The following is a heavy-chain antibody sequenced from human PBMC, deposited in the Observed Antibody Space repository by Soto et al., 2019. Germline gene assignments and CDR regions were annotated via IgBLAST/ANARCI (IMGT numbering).Heavy chain of an antibody. CDR1: GYTFTSYY. J-gene: IGHJ6*02. CDR3: ARDRRIFGVVITFYYYYYYGMDV. V-gene: IGHV1-46*01. CDR2: INPSGGST. D-gene: IGHD3-3*01. Sequence: ASVKVSCKASGYTFTSYYMQWVRQAPGQGLEWMGIINPSGGSTSYAQKFQGRVTMTRDTSTSTVYMELSSLRSEDTAVYYCARDRRIFGVVITFYYYYYYGMDVWGQGTTVTVYS.